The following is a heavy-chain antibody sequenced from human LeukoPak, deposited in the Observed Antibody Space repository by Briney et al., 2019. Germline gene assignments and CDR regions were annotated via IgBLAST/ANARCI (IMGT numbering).Heavy chain of an antibody. V-gene: IGHV4-30-2*01. D-gene: IGHD3-10*01. CDR2: IYHSGST. Sequence: SETLSLTCAVSGSSISRGGYSWSWIRQPPGKGLEWIGYIYHSGSTYYNPSLKSRVTISVDRSKNQFSLKLSSVTAADTAVYYCARGVNYGSGSYYLSPWFDPWGQGTLVTVSS. CDR1: GSSISRGGYS. J-gene: IGHJ5*02. CDR3: ARGVNYGSGSYYLSPWFDP.